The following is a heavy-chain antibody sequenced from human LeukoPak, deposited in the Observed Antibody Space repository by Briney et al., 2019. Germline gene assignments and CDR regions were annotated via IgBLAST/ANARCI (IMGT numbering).Heavy chain of an antibody. D-gene: IGHD2-2*01. Sequence: GGSLRLSCAASGFTFRHFAMNWVRQAPGRGLEWVSVISVSDGSTYYADSVRGRFTISRDNSKNTLFLQLNGLRAEDTAIYYCARAMPSSTYYFDSWGQGTLVTVSS. V-gene: IGHV3-23*01. J-gene: IGHJ4*02. CDR1: GFTFRHFA. CDR2: ISVSDGST. CDR3: ARAMPSSTYYFDS.